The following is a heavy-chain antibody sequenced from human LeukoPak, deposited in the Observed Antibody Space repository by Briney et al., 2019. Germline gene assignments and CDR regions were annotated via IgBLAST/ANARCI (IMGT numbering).Heavy chain of an antibody. J-gene: IGHJ4*02. CDR1: GGSFSGYY. Sequence: SETLSLTCAVYGGSFSGYYWSWIRQPPGKGLEWIGEINHSGSTNYNPSLKSRVTISVDTSKNQFSLKLSSVTAADTAMYYCAREGYSSSWTPFDYWGQGTLVTVSS. CDR3: AREGYSSSWTPFDY. D-gene: IGHD6-13*01. CDR2: INHSGST. V-gene: IGHV4-34*01.